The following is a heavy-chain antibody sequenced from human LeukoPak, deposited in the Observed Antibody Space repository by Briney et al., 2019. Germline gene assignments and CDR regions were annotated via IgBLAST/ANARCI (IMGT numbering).Heavy chain of an antibody. D-gene: IGHD2-2*02. CDR3: ARDPTDEIGYCSSTSCYIY. CDR2: ISSSGSTI. V-gene: IGHV3-11*01. CDR1: GFTFSDYY. Sequence: GGSLRLSCAASGFTFSDYYMSWIRQAPGKGLEWVSYISSSGSTIYYADSVKGRFTISRDNAKNSLYLQMNSLRAEDTAVYYCARDPTDEIGYCSSTSCYIYWGQGTLVTVSS. J-gene: IGHJ4*02.